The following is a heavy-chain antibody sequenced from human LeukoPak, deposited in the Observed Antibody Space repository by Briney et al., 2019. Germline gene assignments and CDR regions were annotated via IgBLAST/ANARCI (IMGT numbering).Heavy chain of an antibody. D-gene: IGHD4-11*01. CDR2: ISFDGTYK. CDR3: ARDRGDYTIDY. CDR1: GFTFSSYS. J-gene: IGHJ4*02. V-gene: IGHV3-30*03. Sequence: GGSLRLSCAASGFTFSSYSMNWVRQAPGKGLEWVTLISFDGTYKYYADSVKGRFTISRDNSKNTLYLQMNSLTADDTAVYYCARDRGDYTIDYWGQGNLVTVSS.